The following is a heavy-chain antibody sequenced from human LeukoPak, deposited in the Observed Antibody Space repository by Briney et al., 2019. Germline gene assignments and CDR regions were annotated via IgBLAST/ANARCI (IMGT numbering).Heavy chain of an antibody. CDR3: AREATSRLVVASAGKDLDY. CDR1: GYTFANFY. J-gene: IGHJ4*02. Sequence: ASVKVSCKSSGYTFANFYIHWVRQAPGQGLEWMGIINPHSGTTTYAQNFQGRVTMTRDTSTSTVYMELGSLRSEDTAVYYCAREATSRLVVASAGKDLDYWGQGTLVTVSS. CDR2: INPHSGTT. D-gene: IGHD6-13*01. V-gene: IGHV1-46*01.